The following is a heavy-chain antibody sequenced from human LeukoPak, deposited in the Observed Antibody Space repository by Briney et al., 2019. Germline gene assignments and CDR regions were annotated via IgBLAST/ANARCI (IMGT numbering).Heavy chain of an antibody. V-gene: IGHV1-24*01. CDR3: ATAFIPDYGGTTIGYFDY. CDR1: GYTLTELS. D-gene: IGHD4-23*01. CDR2: FDTEDGET. J-gene: IGHJ4*02. Sequence: ASVKVSCKVSGYTLTELSMHWVRQAPGKGLEWMGGFDTEDGETIYAQKFQGRVTMTEDTSTDTAYMELSSLRSEDTAVYYCATAFIPDYGGTTIGYFDYWGQGTLVTVSS.